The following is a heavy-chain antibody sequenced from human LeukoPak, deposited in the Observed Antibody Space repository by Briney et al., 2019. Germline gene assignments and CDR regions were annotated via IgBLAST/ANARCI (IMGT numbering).Heavy chain of an antibody. CDR3: VKDRGGSPFYGMDV. CDR1: GFTFSSYV. V-gene: IGHV3-23*01. Sequence: GGSLRLSCAGSGFTFSSYVMSWVRQAPGKGLEWVSTISGSGGAGTYYADSVKGRFTVSRDNSRNTLYQPMNSLRAEDTAVYYCVKDRGGSPFYGMDVWGQGTTVTVSS. D-gene: IGHD1-26*01. J-gene: IGHJ6*02. CDR2: ISGSGGAGT.